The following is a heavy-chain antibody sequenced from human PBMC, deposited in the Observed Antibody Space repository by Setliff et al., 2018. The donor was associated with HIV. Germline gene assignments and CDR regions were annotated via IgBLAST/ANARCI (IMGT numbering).Heavy chain of an antibody. CDR1: GGTFSSYA. CDR3: ARDPFPSTNYYDSSAYPFAEYFQH. J-gene: IGHJ1*01. CDR2: IIPLFGTT. D-gene: IGHD3-22*01. V-gene: IGHV1-69*13. Sequence: ASVKVSCKSSGGTFSSYAISWVRQAPGQGLEWMGGIIPLFGTTKNAQKFQGRVTITADESTSTAYMELSSLRSEDTAVYYCARDPFPSTNYYDSSAYPFAEYFQHWGQGTLVTVSS.